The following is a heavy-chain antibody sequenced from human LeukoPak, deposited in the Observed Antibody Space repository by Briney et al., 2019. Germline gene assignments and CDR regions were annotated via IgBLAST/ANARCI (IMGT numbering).Heavy chain of an antibody. D-gene: IGHD1-1*01. CDR1: GGSISSYY. Sequence: ETLSLTCTVSGGSISSYYWNWVRQPPGKGLEWIAYIHYSGSTNYNPSLKSRVTISVDTSKNQFSLKLSSVTAADTAVYYCASASGTGAFDLWGQGTMVTVSS. CDR2: IHYSGST. J-gene: IGHJ3*01. CDR3: ASASGTGAFDL. V-gene: IGHV4-59*01.